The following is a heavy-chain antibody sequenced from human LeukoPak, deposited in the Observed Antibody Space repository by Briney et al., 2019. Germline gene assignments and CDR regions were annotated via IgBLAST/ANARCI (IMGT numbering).Heavy chain of an antibody. D-gene: IGHD1-26*01. CDR1: GFTFSSYA. V-gene: IGHV3-23*01. Sequence: GGSLGLSCAASGFTFSSYAMSWVRQAPGKGLDWVSAISGSGGTTYYADSVKGRLTISRDNSKHTVYLEMNSPRAEDTAVYYCAKFRDSGSPRGGFDPWGQGTLVTVSS. CDR3: AKFRDSGSPRGGFDP. J-gene: IGHJ5*02. CDR2: ISGSGGTT.